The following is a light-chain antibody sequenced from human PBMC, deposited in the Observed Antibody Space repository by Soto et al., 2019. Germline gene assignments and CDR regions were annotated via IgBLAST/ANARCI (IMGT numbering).Light chain of an antibody. V-gene: IGKV1-6*01. CDR1: QGIRNH. CDR3: LQDYTYPRT. CDR2: AVS. J-gene: IGKJ1*01. Sequence: AIQMTQSPSSLSASVGDRVTITCRASQGIRNHLGWYQQKPGRAPQLLIFAVSNLQSVVPSRFSGSGSGTHFTLTISSLQPEDFATYYCLQDYTYPRTFGQGTKVEIK.